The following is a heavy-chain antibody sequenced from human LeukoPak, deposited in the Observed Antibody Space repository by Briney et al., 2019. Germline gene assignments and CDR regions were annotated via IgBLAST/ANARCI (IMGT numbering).Heavy chain of an antibody. CDR2: INHSGST. Sequence: SETLSLTCAVYGGSFSGYYWSWIRQPPVKGLEWIGEINHSGSTNYNPSLKSRVTISVDTSKNQFSLKLSSVTAADTAVYYCARRSIAARPFDYWGQGTLVTVSS. J-gene: IGHJ4*02. D-gene: IGHD6-6*01. CDR1: GGSFSGYY. CDR3: ARRSIAARPFDY. V-gene: IGHV4-34*01.